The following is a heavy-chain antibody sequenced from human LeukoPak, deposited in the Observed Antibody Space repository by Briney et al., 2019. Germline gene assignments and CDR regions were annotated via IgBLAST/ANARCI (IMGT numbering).Heavy chain of an antibody. CDR3: ARGRACGSGCLVDH. CDR2: INPNSGGI. J-gene: IGHJ4*02. D-gene: IGHD6-19*01. Sequence: GASVKVSCKASGYPFTGYYMHWVRQAPGQGLEWMGWINPNSGGINYAQKFQGRVTMTRDTSISTAYMELSRLSSDDTAVYYCARGRACGSGCLVDHWGLGTLVTVSS. CDR1: GYPFTGYY. V-gene: IGHV1-2*02.